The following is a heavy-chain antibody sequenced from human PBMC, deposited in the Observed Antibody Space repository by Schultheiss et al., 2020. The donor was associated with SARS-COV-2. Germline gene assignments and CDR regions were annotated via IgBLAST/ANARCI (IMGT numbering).Heavy chain of an antibody. CDR3: ARMYYYDSSGYLDY. V-gene: IGHV3-64*04. J-gene: IGHJ4*02. D-gene: IGHD3-22*01. CDR1: GFTFSSYA. Sequence: GGSLRLSCAASGFTFSSYAMQWVRQAPGKGLEYVSAISSNGGSTYYADSVKGRFTISRDNSKNTLYLQMNSLRAEDTAVYYCARMYYYDSSGYLDYWGQGTLVTVSS. CDR2: ISSNGGST.